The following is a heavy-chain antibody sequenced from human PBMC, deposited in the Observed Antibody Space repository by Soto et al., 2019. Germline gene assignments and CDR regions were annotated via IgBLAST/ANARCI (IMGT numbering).Heavy chain of an antibody. CDR3: AREGGYGSRGANLFAP. J-gene: IGHJ5*02. Sequence: SQTLSLTCAISGDSVSSNSAAWNWIRQSPWRGLEWLGRTYYRSRWYNDYAVSVESRITINPDTSKNQFSLQLNSVTPEDTAVYYCAREGGYGSRGANLFAPWGRGTLVTVFS. CDR2: TYYRSRWYN. D-gene: IGHD3-10*01. CDR1: GDSVSSNSAA. V-gene: IGHV6-1*01.